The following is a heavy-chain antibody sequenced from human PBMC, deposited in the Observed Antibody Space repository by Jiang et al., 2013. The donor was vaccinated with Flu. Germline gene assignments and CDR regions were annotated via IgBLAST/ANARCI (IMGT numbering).Heavy chain of an antibody. CDR2: IDWDDDK. CDR3: ARIRRGSYYEKWFDS. D-gene: IGHD1-26*01. Sequence: KPTQTLTLTCTFSGFSLSTSGMCVSWIRQPPGKALEWLALIDWDDDKYYTTSLKIRLTISKDTSKNQVVLTMTNMDPVDTATYYCARIRRGSYYEKWFDSWGQGTLVTVSS. V-gene: IGHV2-70*01. J-gene: IGHJ5*01. CDR1: GFSLSTSGMC.